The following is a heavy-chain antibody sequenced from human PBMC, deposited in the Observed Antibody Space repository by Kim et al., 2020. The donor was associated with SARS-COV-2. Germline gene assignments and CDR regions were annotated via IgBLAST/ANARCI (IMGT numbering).Heavy chain of an antibody. Sequence: SETLSLTCAVYGESFSDYYWSWFRQPPGKGLEWIGEINQSGNTNYSPSLKSRVTMTVDTSNIQFSLNLNSVTAADTAVYYCAKGVSRWGPGTLVIVSS. CDR2: INQSGNT. CDR3: AKGVSR. V-gene: IGHV4-34*01. CDR1: GESFSDYY. J-gene: IGHJ4*02.